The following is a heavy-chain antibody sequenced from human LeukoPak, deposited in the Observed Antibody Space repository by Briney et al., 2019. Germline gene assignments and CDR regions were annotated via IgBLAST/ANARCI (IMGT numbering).Heavy chain of an antibody. CDR1: GFTFSSYW. V-gene: IGHV3-74*01. Sequence: GGSLRLSCAASGFTFSSYWMDWVRQAPGKGLVWVSRINNDGSSTIHADSVKGRFTISRDNAKNPLYLQMNSLRADDTAVYYCAREDYYDSSGYYSRAAFDIWGQGTMVTVSS. D-gene: IGHD3-22*01. J-gene: IGHJ3*02. CDR2: INNDGSST. CDR3: AREDYYDSSGYYSRAAFDI.